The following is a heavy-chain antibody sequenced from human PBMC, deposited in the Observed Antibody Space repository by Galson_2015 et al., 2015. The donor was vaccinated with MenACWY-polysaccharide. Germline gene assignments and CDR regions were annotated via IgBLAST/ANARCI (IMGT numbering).Heavy chain of an antibody. Sequence: SLRLSCAAPGFTFGDYAMAWFRQAPGKGLEWVGFIRCEASGETTGYAASVKGRFTISRDDSKSTAYLQMNSLQTEDTGIYYCTRDRPIDYWGQGTLVTVSS. CDR3: TRDRPIDY. CDR1: GFTFGDYA. CDR2: IRCEASGETT. J-gene: IGHJ4*02. V-gene: IGHV3-49*03.